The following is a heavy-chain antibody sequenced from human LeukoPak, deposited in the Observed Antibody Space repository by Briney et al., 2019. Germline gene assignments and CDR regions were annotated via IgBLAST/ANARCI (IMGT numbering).Heavy chain of an antibody. Sequence: PGGSLRLSCAASGLTFSGYWMSWVRQAPGKGLEWVANINQGASEKYYVDSVRGRFTISRDDAKRSVTLQMNSLRVDDTAVYYCASDGGPFDHWGQGILVTVSS. CDR3: ASDGGPFDH. CDR1: GLTFSGYW. CDR2: INQGASEK. J-gene: IGHJ4*02. D-gene: IGHD3-3*01. V-gene: IGHV3-7*01.